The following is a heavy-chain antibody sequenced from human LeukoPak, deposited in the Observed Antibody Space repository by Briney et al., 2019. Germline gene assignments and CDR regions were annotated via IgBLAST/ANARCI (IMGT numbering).Heavy chain of an antibody. V-gene: IGHV4-39*01. CDR1: GDSISTSSYY. Sequence: PSETLSPTCTVSGDSISTSSYYWGWVRQTPGKGLEWLGSIYYSGITHYNPSLKSRLTIYVDTSRNQFSLHLFSVTAADTAVFYCARSDYYDYRQIDYWGQGTLVTVSS. CDR3: ARSDYYDYRQIDY. D-gene: IGHD3-16*01. J-gene: IGHJ4*02. CDR2: IYYSGIT.